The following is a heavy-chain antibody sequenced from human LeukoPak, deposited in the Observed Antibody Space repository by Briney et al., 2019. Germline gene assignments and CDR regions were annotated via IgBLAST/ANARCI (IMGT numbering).Heavy chain of an antibody. CDR2: IYYSGST. CDR3: ARAKHPRPLYYYGMDV. V-gene: IGHV4-31*03. Sequence: PSQTLSLTCTVSGGSISSGGYYWSWIRQHPGTGLEWIGYIYYSGSTYYNPSLKSRVTISVDTSKNQFSLKLSSVTAADTAVYYCARAKHPRPLYYYGMDVWGTGTTVTVSS. J-gene: IGHJ6*04. CDR1: GGSISSGGYY.